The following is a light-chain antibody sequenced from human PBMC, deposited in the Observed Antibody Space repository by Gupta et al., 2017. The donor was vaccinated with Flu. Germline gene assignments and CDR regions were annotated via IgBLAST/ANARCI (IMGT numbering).Light chain of an antibody. J-gene: IGLJ2*01. Sequence: QPVLTQPPSASGSPGQRVTIACSGSSSNIGSNTVNWYQQLPGTAPKVLIYSNDQRPSGVPDRISGSKSGTSASLAISGLQPEDESDYYCAAWDDSLNAVVFAGGTKLTVL. CDR2: SND. CDR3: AAWDDSLNAVV. V-gene: IGLV1-44*01. CDR1: SSNIGSNT.